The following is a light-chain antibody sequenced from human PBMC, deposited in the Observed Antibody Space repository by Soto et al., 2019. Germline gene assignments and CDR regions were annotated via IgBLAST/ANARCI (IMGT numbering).Light chain of an antibody. V-gene: IGKV1-5*03. CDR1: QSISSW. J-gene: IGKJ1*01. Sequence: DIPMTQSPSTLSASVGDRVTITCRASQSISSWLAWYQQKPGKAPNLLIYEASSLESGVPSRFSGSGSGTEFTLTISSLQPEDFGTYYCQQYKSYFRTFGQGTKVEIK. CDR2: EAS. CDR3: QQYKSYFRT.